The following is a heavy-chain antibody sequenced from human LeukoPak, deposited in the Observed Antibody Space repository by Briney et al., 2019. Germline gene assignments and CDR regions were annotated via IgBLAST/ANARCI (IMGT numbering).Heavy chain of an antibody. CDR1: GFIFTNYG. CDR3: AKERASMGADAFDI. D-gene: IGHD1-26*01. J-gene: IGHJ3*02. CDR2: ISFDGRIE. Sequence: GGSLRLSCAASGFIFTNYGMHWVRQAPGKGLEWVAIISFDGRIEYYVDSVKDRFTISRDKSKNTLYLQMNSLRPEDTAVYYCAKERASMGADAFDIWGQGTMVTVSS. V-gene: IGHV3-30*18.